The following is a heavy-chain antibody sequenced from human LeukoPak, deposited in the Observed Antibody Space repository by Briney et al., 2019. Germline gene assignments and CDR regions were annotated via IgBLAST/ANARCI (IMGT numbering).Heavy chain of an antibody. Sequence: SETLSLTCTVPGGSISSSSYYWGWIRQPPGKGLEWIGSIYYSGSTYYNPSLKSRVTISVDTSKNQFSLKLSSVTAADTAVYYCARDPLDGTSGLDYFDYWGQGTLVTVSS. D-gene: IGHD3-10*01. V-gene: IGHV4-39*07. CDR2: IYYSGST. CDR1: GGSISSSSYY. J-gene: IGHJ4*02. CDR3: ARDPLDGTSGLDYFDY.